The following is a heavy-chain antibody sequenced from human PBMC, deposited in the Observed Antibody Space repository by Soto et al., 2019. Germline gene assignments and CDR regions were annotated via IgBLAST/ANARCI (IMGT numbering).Heavy chain of an antibody. CDR1: GFTFSSYS. CDR3: ARVRYSGYDSRYYYYGMDV. V-gene: IGHV3-21*01. J-gene: IGHJ6*02. CDR2: ISSSSSYI. D-gene: IGHD5-12*01. Sequence: GGSLRLSCAASGFTFSSYSMNWVRQAPGKGLEWVSSISSSSSYIYYADSVKGRFTISRDNAKNSLYLQMNSLRADDTAVYYCARVRYSGYDSRYYYYGMDVWGQGTTVTVSS.